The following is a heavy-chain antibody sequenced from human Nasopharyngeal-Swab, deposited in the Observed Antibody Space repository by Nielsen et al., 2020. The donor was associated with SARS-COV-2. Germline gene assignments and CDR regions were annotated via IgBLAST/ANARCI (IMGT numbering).Heavy chain of an antibody. J-gene: IGHJ4*02. CDR2: IRYDGFNQ. CDR3: ARDGDYTLDY. CDR1: GFTFSSYG. Sequence: GESLKISCAASGFTFSSYGMHWVRQAPGEGLEWVAFIRYDGFNQHYVDSVKGRFTISRDSFKNTLYLQMNSLRAEDTAVYYCARDGDYTLDYWGQGTLVTVYS. D-gene: IGHD4-17*01. V-gene: IGHV3-30*02.